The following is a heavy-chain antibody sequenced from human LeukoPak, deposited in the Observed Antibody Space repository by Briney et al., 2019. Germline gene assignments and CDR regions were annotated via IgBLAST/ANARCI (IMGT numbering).Heavy chain of an antibody. D-gene: IGHD4-17*01. CDR1: GYSFTSYW. CDR2: IYPGDSDT. J-gene: IGHJ6*02. Sequence: GESLKISCKGSGYSFTSYWIGWVRQMPGRGLEWMGIIYPGDSDTTYSPSFQGQVTISVDKSISTAYLQWSSLKASDTAMYYCARLSSRLVTTSSHYGMDVWGQGTTVPVSS. CDR3: ARLSSRLVTTSSHYGMDV. V-gene: IGHV5-51*01.